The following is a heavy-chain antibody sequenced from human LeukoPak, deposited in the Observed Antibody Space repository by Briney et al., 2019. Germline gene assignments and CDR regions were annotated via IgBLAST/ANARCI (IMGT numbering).Heavy chain of an antibody. V-gene: IGHV3-9*01. CDR1: GFNFSDYA. D-gene: IGHD2/OR15-2a*01. CDR2: ISYNGGSI. J-gene: IGHJ6*02. CDR3: AKDLGYRKYFFYYGMDV. Sequence: GGSLRLSCVGTGFNFSDYAMHWVRQVPGTGLEWVSGISYNGGSIAYADSVKGRFTISRDNANHSLHLEMSSLRVEDTALYYCAKDLGYRKYFFYYGMDVRGLGTTVTVSS.